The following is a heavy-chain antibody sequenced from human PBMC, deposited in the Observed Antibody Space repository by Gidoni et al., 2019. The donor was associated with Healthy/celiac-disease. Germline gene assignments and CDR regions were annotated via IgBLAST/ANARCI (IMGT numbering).Heavy chain of an antibody. D-gene: IGHD5-18*01. J-gene: IGHJ3*02. CDR3: ARDLIIRGYSYGHKPNAFDI. V-gene: IGHV1-18*01. CDR2: ISADNGNT. CDR1: GYTFTSYG. Sequence: QVQLVQSGAEVKKPGASVKVSCKASGYTFTSYGISWVRQAPGQGLEWMGWISADNGNTNYAQKLQGRVTMTTDTSTSTAYMELRSLRSDDTAVYYCARDLIIRGYSYGHKPNAFDIWGQGTMVTVSS.